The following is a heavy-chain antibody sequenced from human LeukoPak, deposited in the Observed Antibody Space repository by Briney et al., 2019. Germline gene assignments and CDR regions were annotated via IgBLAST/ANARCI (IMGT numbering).Heavy chain of an antibody. Sequence: SETLSLTCTVSGGSISRNYWSWIRKSPGRGLEWIGYIYYSGSTHHNPSLKSRVTMSIDTSKNKFSLKLSSATAADTAIYYCATTYSRSGDDWFDPWGQGILVTVSS. V-gene: IGHV4-59*01. CDR2: IYYSGST. D-gene: IGHD2-21*01. J-gene: IGHJ5*02. CDR3: ATTYSRSGDDWFDP. CDR1: GGSISRNY.